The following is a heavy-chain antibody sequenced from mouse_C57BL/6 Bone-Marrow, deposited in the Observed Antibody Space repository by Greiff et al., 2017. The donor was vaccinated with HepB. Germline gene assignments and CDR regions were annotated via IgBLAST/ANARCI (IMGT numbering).Heavy chain of an antibody. CDR3: ARIYDGYAYYFDY. D-gene: IGHD2-3*01. J-gene: IGHJ2*01. V-gene: IGHV5-17*01. CDR1: GFTFSDYG. CDR2: ISSGSSTI. Sequence: VQLKESGGGLVKPGGSLKLSCAASGFTFSDYGMHWVRQAPEKGLEWVAYISSGSSTIYYADTVKGRFTISRDNAKNTLFLQMTSLRSEDTAMYYCARIYDGYAYYFDYWGQGTTLTVSS.